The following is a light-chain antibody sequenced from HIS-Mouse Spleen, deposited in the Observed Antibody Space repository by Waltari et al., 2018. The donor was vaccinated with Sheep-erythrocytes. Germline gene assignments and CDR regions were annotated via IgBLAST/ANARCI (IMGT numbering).Light chain of an antibody. Sequence: QSALTQPRSVSGSPGQSVTISCTGTSSDVGGYNYVSWYQQQPGKAPKLMIYDVSKRPSWLPDRFSGSKSGNTASLTSSGLQAEDEADYYCCSYAGSYTFWVFGGGTKLTVL. J-gene: IGLJ3*02. CDR2: DVS. CDR1: SSDVGGYNY. V-gene: IGLV2-11*01. CDR3: CSYAGSYTFWV.